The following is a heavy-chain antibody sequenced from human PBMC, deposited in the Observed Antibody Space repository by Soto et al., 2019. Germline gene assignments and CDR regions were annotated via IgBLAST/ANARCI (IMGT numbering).Heavy chain of an antibody. CDR1: GITFRSRA. CDR3: AKFREYYQGSGSRTYYFYGMGV. V-gene: IGHV3-23*01. D-gene: IGHD3-10*01. J-gene: IGHJ6*02. CDR2: ISGSGDST. Sequence: PGGSLRLSCVASGITFRSRAMSWVRQAPGEGLEWVSTISGSGDSTYYADSVKGRFTISRDNSKNTLFLQMNSLRAGDTALYYCAKFREYYQGSGSRTYYFYGMGVWGQGTTVTVSS.